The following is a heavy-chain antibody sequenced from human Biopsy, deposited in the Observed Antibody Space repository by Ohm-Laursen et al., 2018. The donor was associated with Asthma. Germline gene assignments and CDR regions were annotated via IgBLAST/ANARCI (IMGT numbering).Heavy chain of an antibody. CDR2: ISYDGSNK. Sequence: SLRLSCAASGFTFSSYGMHWVRQAPGKGLEWVAVISYDGSNKYYADSVKGRFTISRDNSKNTLYLQMNSLRAEDTAVYYCAREGDDYLSGYYYYYGMDVWGQGTTATVSS. CDR3: AREGDDYLSGYYYYYGMDV. CDR1: GFTFSSYG. D-gene: IGHD4-11*01. V-gene: IGHV3-30*03. J-gene: IGHJ6*02.